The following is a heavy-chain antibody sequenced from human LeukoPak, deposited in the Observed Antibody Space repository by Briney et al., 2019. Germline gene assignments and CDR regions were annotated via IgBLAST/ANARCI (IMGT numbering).Heavy chain of an antibody. V-gene: IGHV3-21*01. CDR3: AREVGDTAMSDY. CDR2: ISSSSSYI. J-gene: IGHJ4*02. CDR1: GFTFSSYS. Sequence: GGSLRLSCAASGFTFSSYSMNWVRQAPGKGPEWVSSISSSSSYIYYADSAKGRFTISRDNAKNSLYLQMNSLRAEDTAVYYCAREVGDTAMSDYWGQGTLVTVSS. D-gene: IGHD5-18*01.